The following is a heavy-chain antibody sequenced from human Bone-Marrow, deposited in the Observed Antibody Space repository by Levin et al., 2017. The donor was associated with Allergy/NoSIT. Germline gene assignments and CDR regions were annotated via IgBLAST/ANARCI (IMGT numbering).Heavy chain of an antibody. D-gene: IGHD3-10*01. J-gene: IGHJ4*02. CDR3: ARWGGYDAFETRNYYEAVLDH. CDR2: IYPADSRT. Sequence: LGESLKISCKDSGYTFLSHWIGWVRQMPGKGLEWMGLIYPADSRTKYSPSFQGQVTISVDKSINTAYLQWSSLKASDTAMYYCARWGGYDAFETRNYYEAVLDHWGQGTLVTVSS. CDR1: GYTFLSHW. V-gene: IGHV5-51*01.